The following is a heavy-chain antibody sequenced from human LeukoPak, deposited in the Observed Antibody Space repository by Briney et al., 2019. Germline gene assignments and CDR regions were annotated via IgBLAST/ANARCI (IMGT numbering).Heavy chain of an antibody. D-gene: IGHD1-1*01. CDR2: ISSNGGST. J-gene: IGHJ4*02. CDR3: ASSKGNWNDY. Sequence: PGGSLRLSCAASGFTFSSYAMHWVRQAPGKGLEYVSAISSNGGSTYYANSVKGRFTISRDNSKNTLYLQMGSLRAEDMAVYYCASSKGNWNDYWGQGTLVTVSS. V-gene: IGHV3-64*01. CDR1: GFTFSSYA.